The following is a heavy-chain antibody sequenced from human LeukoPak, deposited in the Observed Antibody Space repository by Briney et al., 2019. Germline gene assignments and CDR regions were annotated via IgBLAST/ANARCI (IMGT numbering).Heavy chain of an antibody. CDR2: IVVGGGNT. Sequence: SVKVSCKASGFTFTSSAVQWVRQARGQRLEWIGWIVVGGGNTNYAQKFQERVTITRDMSTSTAYMELSSLRSEDTAVYYCAAPGKRQNWYFDLWGRGTLVTVSS. CDR1: GFTFTSSA. V-gene: IGHV1-58*01. CDR3: AAPGKRQNWYFDL. J-gene: IGHJ2*01.